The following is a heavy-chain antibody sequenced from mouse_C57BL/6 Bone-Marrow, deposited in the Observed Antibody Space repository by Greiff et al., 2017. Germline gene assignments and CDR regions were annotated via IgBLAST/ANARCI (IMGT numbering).Heavy chain of an antibody. CDR2: IDPEDGGT. CDR1: GFNIKDYY. D-gene: IGHD1-1*01. CDR3: TRSLIYYGTNY. J-gene: IGHJ2*01. V-gene: IGHV14-2*01. Sequence: VQLKESGAELVKPGASVKLSCTASGFNIKDYYIHWVKQRTEQGLEWIGRIDPEDGGTKYAQKFQDKATITADTSSTTAYLQLSSLTSEDTAVYYCTRSLIYYGTNYWGQGTTLTVSS.